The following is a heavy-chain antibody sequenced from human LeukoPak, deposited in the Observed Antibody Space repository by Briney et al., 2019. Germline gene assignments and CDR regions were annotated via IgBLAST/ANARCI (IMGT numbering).Heavy chain of an antibody. J-gene: IGHJ5*02. Sequence: PSETLSLTCSVSGGSISSSNYYWDWIRQSPGKGLEWIGSIYSSGSTYYNPSLKSRVTLSVDTSNNLFSLRLNTVTASDTALYYCARSTSDWFDPWGQGTLVTVSS. V-gene: IGHV4-39*07. CDR3: ARSTSDWFDP. CDR1: GGSISSSNYY. CDR2: IYSSGST.